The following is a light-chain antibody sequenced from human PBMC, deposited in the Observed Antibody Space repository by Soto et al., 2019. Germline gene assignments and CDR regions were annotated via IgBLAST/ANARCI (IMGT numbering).Light chain of an antibody. CDR1: SSNIGAGYD. J-gene: IGLJ2*01. CDR2: GNS. V-gene: IGLV1-40*01. CDR3: QSYDSSLSGSRV. Sequence: QSALTQPPSVSGAPGQRVTISCTGSSSNIGAGYDVHWYQQLPRTAPKLLIYGNSNRPSGVPDRFSGSKSGTSASLAITGLQAEDEADYYCQSYDSSLSGSRVFGGGTKLTAL.